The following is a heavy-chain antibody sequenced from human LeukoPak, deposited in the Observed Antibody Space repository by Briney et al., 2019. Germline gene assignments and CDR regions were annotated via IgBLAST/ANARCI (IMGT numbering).Heavy chain of an antibody. CDR2: INPNSGGT. J-gene: IGHJ5*02. D-gene: IGHD2-2*01. CDR1: GYTFTGYY. V-gene: IGHV1-2*02. Sequence: GASVKVSCKASGYTFTGYYMHWVRQAPGQGLEWMGWINPNSGGTNYAQKFQGRVTMTRDTSISTAYMELSRLRSDDTAVYYCARDQGYCSSTSCYCWFDPWGQGTLVTLSS. CDR3: ARDQGYCSSTSCYCWFDP.